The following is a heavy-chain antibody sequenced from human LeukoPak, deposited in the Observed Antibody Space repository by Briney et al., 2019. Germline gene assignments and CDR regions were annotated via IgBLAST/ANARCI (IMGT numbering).Heavy chain of an antibody. V-gene: IGHV3-21*01. Sequence: GGSLRLSCVASGFTFSNYGMIWVRQVPGKGLEWVSMITSTNYIYYANSVEGRFTISRDNSKNSLYLEMNSLRAEDTAVYHCAGPEGSGSHAWGQGTLVTVSS. J-gene: IGHJ5*02. D-gene: IGHD1-26*01. CDR3: AGPEGSGSHA. CDR2: MITSTNYI. CDR1: GFTFSNYG.